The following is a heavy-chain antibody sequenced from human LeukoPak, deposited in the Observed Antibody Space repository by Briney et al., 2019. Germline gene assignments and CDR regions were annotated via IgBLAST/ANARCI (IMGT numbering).Heavy chain of an antibody. CDR1: GGTFSSYA. J-gene: IGHJ3*02. CDR3: ARDLFWSGYDAFDI. V-gene: IGHV1-46*01. Sequence: ASVKVSCKASGGTFSSYAISWVRQAPGQGLEWMGIINPSGGSTSYAQKFQGRVTMTRDTSTSTVYMELSSLRSEDTAVYYCARDLFWSGYDAFDIWGQGTMVTVSS. CDR2: INPSGGST. D-gene: IGHD3-3*01.